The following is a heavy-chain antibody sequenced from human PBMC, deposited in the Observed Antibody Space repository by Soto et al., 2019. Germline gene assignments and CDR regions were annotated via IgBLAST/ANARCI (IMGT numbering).Heavy chain of an antibody. V-gene: IGHV4-34*01. CDR3: ASGRSHRVYYYYYGMDV. J-gene: IGHJ6*02. Sequence: KTSETLSLTCAVYGGSFSGYYWSWIRQPPGKGLEWIGEINHSGSTNYNPSLKSRVTISVDTSKNQFSLKLSSVTAADTAVYYCASGRSHRVYYYYYGMDVWGQGTTATVSS. CDR2: INHSGST. CDR1: GGSFSGYY.